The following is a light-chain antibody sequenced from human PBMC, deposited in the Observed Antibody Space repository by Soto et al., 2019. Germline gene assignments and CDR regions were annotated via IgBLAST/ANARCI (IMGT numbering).Light chain of an antibody. CDR3: QQYNNWPPIT. J-gene: IGKJ5*01. Sequence: EIVMTQSPATLSVSPGERATLSCRASQSVSGNLAWYQQKPGQAPRLLIYGASTSATGIPARFSGSVSGTEFLLTISSLQSEDFAVYYGQQYNNWPPITYGQGTRLEIK. CDR1: QSVSGN. CDR2: GAS. V-gene: IGKV3-15*01.